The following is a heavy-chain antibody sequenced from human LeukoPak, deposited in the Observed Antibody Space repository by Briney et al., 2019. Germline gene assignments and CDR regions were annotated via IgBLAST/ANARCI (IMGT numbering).Heavy chain of an antibody. J-gene: IGHJ1*01. CDR3: ASQSRLRYYYDSSGYYYVAHFQH. Sequence: PGGSLRLSCAASGFTFDDYGMSWIRQPPGKGLEWIGSIYYSGSTYYNPSLKSRVTISVDTSKNQFSLKLSSVTAADTAVYYCASQSRLRYYYDSSGYYYVAHFQHWGQGTLVTVSS. CDR2: IYYSGST. V-gene: IGHV4-39*01. CDR1: GFTFDDYG. D-gene: IGHD3-22*01.